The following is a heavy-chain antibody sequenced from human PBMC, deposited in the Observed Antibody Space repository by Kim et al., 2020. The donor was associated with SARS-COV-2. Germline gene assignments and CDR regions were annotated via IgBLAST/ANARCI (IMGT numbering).Heavy chain of an antibody. CDR3: ARDGIIAVAGTYFDY. V-gene: IGHV3-21*01. CDR1: GFTFSSYS. Sequence: GGSLRLSCAASGFTFSSYSMNWVRQAPGKGLEWVSAISSSRSNIYYADSVKGRFTITRDNAKNSLYLQMNSLRAEDTAVYYCARDGIIAVAGTYFDYWGQGTLVTVSS. J-gene: IGHJ4*02. D-gene: IGHD6-19*01. CDR2: ISSSRSNI.